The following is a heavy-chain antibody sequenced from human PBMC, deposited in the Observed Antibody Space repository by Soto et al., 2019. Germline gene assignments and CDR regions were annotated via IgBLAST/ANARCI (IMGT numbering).Heavy chain of an antibody. CDR3: ARLFNDFWSGYNWFDP. D-gene: IGHD3-3*01. CDR1: GFTFSSYW. Sequence: EVQLVESGGGLVQPGGSLRLSCAASGFTFSSYWMSWVRQAPGKGLEWVANIKQDGSEKYYVDSVKGRFTISRDNAKNSLYLQMNSLRAEDTAVYYCARLFNDFWSGYNWFDPWGQGTLVTVSS. CDR2: IKQDGSEK. J-gene: IGHJ5*02. V-gene: IGHV3-7*03.